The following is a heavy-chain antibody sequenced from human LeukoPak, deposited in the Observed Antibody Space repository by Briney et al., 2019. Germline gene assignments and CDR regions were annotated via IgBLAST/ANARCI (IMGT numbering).Heavy chain of an antibody. V-gene: IGHV3-30*18. CDR3: ANESPGYSSSWYVY. D-gene: IGHD6-13*01. J-gene: IGHJ4*02. CDR2: ISYDGSNK. Sequence: PGGSRRLSCAASGLTFSSYGMHWVRQAPGKGLEWVAVISYDGSNKYYADSVKGRFTISRDNSKNTLYLQMNSLRAEDTAVYYCANESPGYSSSWYVYWGQGTLVTVSS. CDR1: GLTFSSYG.